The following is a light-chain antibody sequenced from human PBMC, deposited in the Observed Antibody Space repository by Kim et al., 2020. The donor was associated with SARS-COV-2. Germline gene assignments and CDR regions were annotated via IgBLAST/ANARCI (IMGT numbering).Light chain of an antibody. CDR3: QQYKSYPFT. J-gene: IGKJ2*01. CDR2: GAS. Sequence: DIQMTQSPSSLSASIGDRVTITCRASQDILDYLSWFQQKPGRAPKSLIFGASNLQSGVPSKFRVSGSGTDFTLSISSLHPEDFATYYCQQYKSYPFTFGQGTRLEIK. V-gene: IGKV1-16*02. CDR1: QDILDY.